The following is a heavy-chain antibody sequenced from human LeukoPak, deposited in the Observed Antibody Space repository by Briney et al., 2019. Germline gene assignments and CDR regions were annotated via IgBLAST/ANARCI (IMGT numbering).Heavy chain of an antibody. CDR2: INPSGGST. CDR3: ARVSGYCSGGSCYGLPSHGMDV. J-gene: IGHJ6*02. V-gene: IGHV1-46*01. Sequence: ASVRVSFTASGYTFTSYYMNWVRQAPGQGLEWMGIINPSGGSTSYAQKFQGRVTMTRDTSTSTVYMELRSLRSEDTSVYYCARVSGYCSGGSCYGLPSHGMDVWGQGTTVTVSS. CDR1: GYTFTSYY. D-gene: IGHD2-15*01.